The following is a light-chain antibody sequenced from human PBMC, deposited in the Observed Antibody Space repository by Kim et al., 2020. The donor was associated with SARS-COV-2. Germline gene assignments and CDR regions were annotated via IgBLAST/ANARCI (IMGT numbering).Light chain of an antibody. CDR2: GKN. CDR3: NSRDSSGNHLV. V-gene: IGLV3-19*01. J-gene: IGLJ3*02. CDR1: SLRSYY. Sequence: SSELTQDPAVSVALGQTVRITCQGDSLRSYYASWYQQKPGQAPVLVIYGKNNRPSGIPDRFSGSSLGNTASLTITGAQAEDEADYYCNSRDSSGNHLVFG.